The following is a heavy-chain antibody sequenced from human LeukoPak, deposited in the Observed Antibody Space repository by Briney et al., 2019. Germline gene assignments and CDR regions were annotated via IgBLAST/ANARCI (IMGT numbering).Heavy chain of an antibody. Sequence: PSETLSLTCTVSGGSISSSSYYWGWIRQPPGKGLEWIGSIYYSGSTYYNPSLKSRVTISVDTSKNQFSLKLSSVTAADTAVYYCARHLTGEAGFVDYWGQGTLVTVSS. CDR1: GGSISSSSYY. D-gene: IGHD1-26*01. CDR3: ARHLTGEAGFVDY. V-gene: IGHV4-39*01. J-gene: IGHJ4*02. CDR2: IYYSGST.